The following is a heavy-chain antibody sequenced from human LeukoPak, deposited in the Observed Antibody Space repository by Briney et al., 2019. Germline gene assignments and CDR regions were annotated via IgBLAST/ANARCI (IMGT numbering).Heavy chain of an antibody. CDR2: INPNSGGT. D-gene: IGHD3-16*02. CDR1: GYTFTGYY. Sequence: ASVKVSCKASGYTFTGYYMHWVRQAPGQGLEWMGWINPNSGGTNYAQKFQGRVTMTRDTSISTAYMELSRLRSDDTAVYYCARGREKDYVWGSYRYLPYYFDYRGQGTLVTVSS. CDR3: ARGREKDYVWGSYRYLPYYFDY. V-gene: IGHV1-2*02. J-gene: IGHJ4*02.